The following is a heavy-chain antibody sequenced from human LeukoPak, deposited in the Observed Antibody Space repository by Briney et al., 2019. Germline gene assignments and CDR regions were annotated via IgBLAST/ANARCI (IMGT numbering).Heavy chain of an antibody. Sequence: SQTLSLTCTVSGGSISSGDYYWSWIRQPPGKGLEWLGYIYYSGSNYYNPSLKSRVTISVDTSKNQFSLKLSSVTAADTAVYYCARGALYYYDSSGYPTQGHFDYWGQGTLVTVSS. D-gene: IGHD3-22*01. V-gene: IGHV4-30-4*08. CDR3: ARGALYYYDSSGYPTQGHFDY. CDR1: GGSISSGDYY. CDR2: IYYSGSN. J-gene: IGHJ4*02.